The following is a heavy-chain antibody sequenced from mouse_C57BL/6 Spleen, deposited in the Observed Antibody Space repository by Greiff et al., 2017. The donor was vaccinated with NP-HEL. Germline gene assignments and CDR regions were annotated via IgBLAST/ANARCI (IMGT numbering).Heavy chain of an antibody. CDR3: AREEAAQVYFDY. CDR2: IYPGDGDT. D-gene: IGHD3-2*02. J-gene: IGHJ2*01. Sequence: QVQLKQSGAELVKPGASVKISCKASGYAFSSYWMNWVKQRPGKGLEWIGQIYPGDGDTNYNGKFKGKATLTADKSSSTAYMQLSSLTSEDSAVYFGAREEAAQVYFDYWGQGTTLTVSS. V-gene: IGHV1-80*01. CDR1: GYAFSSYW.